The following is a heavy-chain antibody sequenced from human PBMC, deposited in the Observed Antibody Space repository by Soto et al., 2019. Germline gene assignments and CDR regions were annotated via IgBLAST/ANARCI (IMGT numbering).Heavy chain of an antibody. D-gene: IGHD1-1*01. J-gene: IGHJ4*02. CDR1: GGSFSGCY. V-gene: IGHV4-34*01. CDR2: INHSGST. CDR3: AREGPGTPLDY. Sequence: SETLSLTCAVYGGSFSGCYWSWIRQPPGKGLEWIGEINHSGSTNYNPSLKSRVTISVDTSKNQFSLKLSSVTAADTAVYYCAREGPGTPLDYWGQGTLVTVSS.